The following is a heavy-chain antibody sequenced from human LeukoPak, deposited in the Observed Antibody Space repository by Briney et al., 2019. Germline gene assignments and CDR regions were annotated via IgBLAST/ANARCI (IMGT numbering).Heavy chain of an antibody. V-gene: IGHV3-11*04. CDR1: GFTFSDYY. CDR2: ISATTGRII. J-gene: IGHJ3*01. Sequence: GSLRLSCAASGFTFSDYYMTWIRQAPGKGLEWLSYISATTGRIIYYADSVKGRFTISRDNTKNSLFLQMVSLRVEDTALYYCARYYSDAFDVWGQGTVVTVSS. D-gene: IGHD3-10*01. CDR3: ARYYSDAFDV.